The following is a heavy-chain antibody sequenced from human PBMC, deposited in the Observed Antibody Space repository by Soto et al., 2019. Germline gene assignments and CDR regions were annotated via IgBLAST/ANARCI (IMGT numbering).Heavy chain of an antibody. J-gene: IGHJ3*02. Sequence: VKVSCKASGYIFTSYDINWVRQAPGQGLEWMGWINPNSGGTNYAQKFQGWVTMTRDTSISTAYMELSRLRSDDTAVYYCAREGGGATENNDAFDIWGQGTMVTVSS. CDR1: GYIFTSYD. CDR3: AREGGGATENNDAFDI. CDR2: INPNSGGT. D-gene: IGHD1-26*01. V-gene: IGHV1-2*04.